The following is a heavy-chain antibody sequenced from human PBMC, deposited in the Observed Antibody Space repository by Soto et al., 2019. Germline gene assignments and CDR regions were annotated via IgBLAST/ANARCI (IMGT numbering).Heavy chain of an antibody. D-gene: IGHD2-2*01. Sequence: GGSLRLSCAASGFTFSSYAMHWVRQAPGKGLEWVAVISYDGSNKYYADSVKGRFTISRDNSKNTLYLQMNSLRAEDTAVYYCARALDNCSSTSCYAPYYYYYGMDVWGQGTTVTVSS. CDR3: ARALDNCSSTSCYAPYYYYYGMDV. J-gene: IGHJ6*02. CDR2: ISYDGSNK. V-gene: IGHV3-30-3*01. CDR1: GFTFSSYA.